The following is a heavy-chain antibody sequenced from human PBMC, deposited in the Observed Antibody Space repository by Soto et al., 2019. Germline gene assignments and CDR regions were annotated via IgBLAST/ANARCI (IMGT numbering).Heavy chain of an antibody. Sequence: QVHLEQSGAEVKKTESAVKVSCRASSDTFAGYAINWVRQAPGQGLEWMGGINPLFGTSKYAQKFQGRVSITADKSTSAAFMELRSLRYEDTGLYFCARRVAASDDEAFDTWGPGTLVTVSS. CDR2: INPLFGTS. CDR1: SDTFAGYA. J-gene: IGHJ3*02. V-gene: IGHV1-69*06. CDR3: ARRVAASDDEAFDT. D-gene: IGHD6-13*01.